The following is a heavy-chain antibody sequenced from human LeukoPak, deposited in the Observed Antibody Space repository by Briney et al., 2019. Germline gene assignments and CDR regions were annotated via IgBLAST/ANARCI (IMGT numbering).Heavy chain of an antibody. J-gene: IGHJ4*02. CDR3: AKSLHTVETPSDY. V-gene: IGHV4-59*01. Sequence: SETLSLTCTVSGGSISSYYWSWIRQPPGKGLEWIGFIFYSGTTNYNPSLKSRVTISVDTSKNQFSLKLSSVTAADTAVYYCAKSLHTVETPSDYWGQGTLVTVSS. CDR1: GGSISSYY. D-gene: IGHD4-23*01. CDR2: IFYSGTT.